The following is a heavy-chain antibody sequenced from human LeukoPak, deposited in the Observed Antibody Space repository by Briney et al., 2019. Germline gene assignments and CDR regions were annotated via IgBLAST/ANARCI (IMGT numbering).Heavy chain of an antibody. J-gene: IGHJ6*02. CDR3: ARFLGEGGLRGVIIRYYYYYGMDV. D-gene: IGHD3-10*01. V-gene: IGHV4-34*01. CDR2: INHSGST. Sequence: SETLSLTCAVYGGSFSGYYWSWIRQPPGKGLEWIGEINHSGSTNYNPSLKSRVTISVDTSNNQFSLKLSSVTAADTAVYYCARFLGEGGLRGVIIRYYYYYGMDVWGQGTAVTVSS. CDR1: GGSFSGYY.